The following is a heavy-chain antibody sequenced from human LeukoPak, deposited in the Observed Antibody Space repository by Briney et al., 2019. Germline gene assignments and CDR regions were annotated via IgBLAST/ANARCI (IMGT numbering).Heavy chain of an antibody. CDR1: GYTFTSYY. CDR2: INPNSGGT. Sequence: ASVKVSCKASGYTFTSYYMHWVRQAPGQGLEWMGWINPNSGGTNYAQKFQGWVTMTRDTSISTAYMELSRLRSDDTAVYYCARGSRGVWYYYDSSGFPPYYYGMDVWGQGTTVTVSS. CDR3: ARGSRGVWYYYDSSGFPPYYYGMDV. D-gene: IGHD3-22*01. J-gene: IGHJ6*02. V-gene: IGHV1-2*04.